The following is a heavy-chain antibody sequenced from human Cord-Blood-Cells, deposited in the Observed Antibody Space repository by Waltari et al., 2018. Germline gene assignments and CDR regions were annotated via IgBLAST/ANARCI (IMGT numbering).Heavy chain of an antibody. CDR1: GYSFTSYW. D-gene: IGHD5-18*01. CDR2: IYPGDSDT. Sequence: EVQLVQSGAEVKKPGESLKISCKGSGYSFTSYWIGWVRPMPGKGLEWMGIIYPGDSDTRYSPSFQGQVTISADKSISTAYLQWSSLKASDTAMYYCARHGGYSYGYYYYYGMDVWGQGTTVTVSS. CDR3: ARHGGYSYGYYYYYGMDV. V-gene: IGHV5-51*01. J-gene: IGHJ6*02.